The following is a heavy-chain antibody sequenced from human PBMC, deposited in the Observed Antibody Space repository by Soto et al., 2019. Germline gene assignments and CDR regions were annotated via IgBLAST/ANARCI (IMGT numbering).Heavy chain of an antibody. CDR2: IYYSGST. J-gene: IGHJ6*02. D-gene: IGHD2-15*01. CDR3: ARSPNCYYYGFDV. CDR1: CGSVSSGDYF. V-gene: IGHV4-61*08. Sequence: SETLSLTCTVSCGSVSSGDYFWSWLRQSPGKRLEWIAYIYYSGSTNYNPSLKSRATISVDTSKSQVSLTLTSMTAADAALYYCARSPNCYYYGFDVWGQGTAVTVSS.